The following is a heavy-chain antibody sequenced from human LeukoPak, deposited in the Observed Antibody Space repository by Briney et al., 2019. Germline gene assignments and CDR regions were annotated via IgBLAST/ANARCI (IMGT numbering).Heavy chain of an antibody. CDR1: GGSFSGYY. D-gene: IGHD1-26*01. J-gene: IGHJ4*02. V-gene: IGHV4-34*01. CDR2: INHSGST. Sequence: PSETLSLTCAVYGGSFSGYYWSWIRQPPGQGLEWIGEINHSGSTNHNPSLKSRVTISVETSKNQFSLKLSSVTAADTAVYYCARGRGSYGNWGQGTLVTVSS. CDR3: ARGRGSYGN.